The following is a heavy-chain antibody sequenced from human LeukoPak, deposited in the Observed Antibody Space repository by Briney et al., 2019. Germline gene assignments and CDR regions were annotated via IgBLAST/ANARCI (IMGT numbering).Heavy chain of an antibody. D-gene: IGHD3-16*02. CDR2: ISQTGST. V-gene: IGHV4-34*01. CDR1: GGSFSGYY. CDR3: ARDGRLRLGELSSLDP. J-gene: IGHJ5*02. Sequence: SETLSLTCAVYGGSFSGYYWIWIRQSPGKGLEWIGEISQTGSTNYNPSLKSRVTISLDTAKNQFSLNLRSVIAADTAVYYCARDGRLRLGELSSLDPWGQGTLVTVSS.